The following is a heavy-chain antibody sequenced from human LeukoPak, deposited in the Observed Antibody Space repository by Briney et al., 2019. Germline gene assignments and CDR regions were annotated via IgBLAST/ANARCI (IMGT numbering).Heavy chain of an antibody. V-gene: IGHV1-18*01. CDR2: ISAYNGNT. CDR1: GYTFTSYG. J-gene: IGHJ6*03. D-gene: IGHD3-3*01. CDR3: ARSVEVGITIFGVVIPPHMDV. Sequence: GASVKVSCKASGYTFTSYGISWVRQAPGQGLEWMGWISAYNGNTNYAQKLQGRVTMTTDTSTSTAYMELRSVRSDDTAVYYCARSVEVGITIFGVVIPPHMDVWGKGTTVTVSS.